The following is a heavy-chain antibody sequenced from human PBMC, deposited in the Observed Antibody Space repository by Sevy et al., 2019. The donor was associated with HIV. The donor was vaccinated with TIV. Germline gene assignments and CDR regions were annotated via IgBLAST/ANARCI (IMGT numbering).Heavy chain of an antibody. V-gene: IGHV3-33*03. J-gene: IGHJ3*02. CDR1: GFTFSPYA. Sequence: GGSLRLSCAASGFTFSPYAMHWVRQAPGKGLEWVALIWHDGSKTYYVDSVKGRFTISRDNSKNTLYLQMNSLRAEDTAVYYCAKGGGFDAFNIWGRGTMVTVSS. CDR2: IWHDGSKT. CDR3: AKGGGFDAFNI.